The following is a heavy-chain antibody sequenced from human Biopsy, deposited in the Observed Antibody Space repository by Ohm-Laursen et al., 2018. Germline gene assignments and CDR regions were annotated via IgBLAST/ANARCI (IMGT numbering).Heavy chain of an antibody. Sequence: QTLTLTGTVSGVSINGGRYYWNWIRHPPGKGLEWIGNIFYSANTYYNPSLKSRVTISVDTSKNQFSLKLSSVTAADTAVYYCARLGSGDYFPTFFDFWGQGALVTVSS. CDR2: IFYSANT. CDR3: ARLGSGDYFPTFFDF. J-gene: IGHJ4*02. D-gene: IGHD5-12*01. CDR1: GVSINGGRYY. V-gene: IGHV4-31*03.